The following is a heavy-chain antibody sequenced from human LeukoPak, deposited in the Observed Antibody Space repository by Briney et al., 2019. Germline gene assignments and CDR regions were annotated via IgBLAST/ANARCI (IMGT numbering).Heavy chain of an antibody. V-gene: IGHV4-30-2*01. CDR1: GGSISSGGYS. Sequence: PSETLSLTCAVPGGSISSGGYSWSWIRQPPGKGLEWIGYIYHSGSTYYNPSLKNRVTISVDRSKNQFSLKLSSVTAGDTAVYYCARNHQRDAFDIWGQGTMVTVSS. J-gene: IGHJ3*02. CDR3: ARNHQRDAFDI. CDR2: IYHSGST. D-gene: IGHD1-14*01.